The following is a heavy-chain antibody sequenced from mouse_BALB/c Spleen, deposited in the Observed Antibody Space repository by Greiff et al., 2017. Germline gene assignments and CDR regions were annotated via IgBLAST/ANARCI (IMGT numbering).Heavy chain of an antibody. V-gene: IGHV5-6-4*01. D-gene: IGHD2-4*01. CDR2: ISSGGSYT. J-gene: IGHJ4*01. CDR3: TRATMITPYAMDY. CDR1: GFTFSSYT. Sequence: EVHLVESGGGLVKPGGSLKLSCAASGFTFSSYTMSWVRQTPEKRLEWVATISSGGSYTYYPDSVKGRFTISRDNAKNTLYLQMSSLKSEDTAMYYCTRATMITPYAMDYWGQGTSVTVSS.